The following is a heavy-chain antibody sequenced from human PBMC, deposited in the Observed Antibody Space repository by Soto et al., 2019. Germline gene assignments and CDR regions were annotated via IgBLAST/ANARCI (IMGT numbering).Heavy chain of an antibody. CDR1: GFTFTNYA. Sequence: GGSLRLSCAASGFTFTNYAMSWVRQAPGEVLEWLATISGSGSGTFYADSVKGRFTLSRDNSKDTLYLQMNSLRADDTAVYYCAKGGSAYCTGGSCYHPFDYWGQGTLVTVSS. D-gene: IGHD2-15*01. J-gene: IGHJ4*02. CDR3: AKGGSAYCTGGSCYHPFDY. V-gene: IGHV3-23*01. CDR2: ISGSGSGT.